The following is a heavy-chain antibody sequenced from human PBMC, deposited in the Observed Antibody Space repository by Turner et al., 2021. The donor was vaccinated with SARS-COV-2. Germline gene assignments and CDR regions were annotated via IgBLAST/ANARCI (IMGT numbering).Heavy chain of an antibody. Sequence: EVQLVESGGGLIQPGVSLRLACAASGFTVSSNYMSWVRQAAWKGLEWVSVIYSGGSTYYADSVKGRFTISRDNSKNTLYLQMNSLRAEDTAVYYCARDKEYYDSSGYYYSIVLNDWGQGTLVTVSS. CDR1: GFTVSSNY. CDR3: ARDKEYYDSSGYYYSIVLND. D-gene: IGHD3-22*01. J-gene: IGHJ4*02. V-gene: IGHV3-53*01. CDR2: IYSGGST.